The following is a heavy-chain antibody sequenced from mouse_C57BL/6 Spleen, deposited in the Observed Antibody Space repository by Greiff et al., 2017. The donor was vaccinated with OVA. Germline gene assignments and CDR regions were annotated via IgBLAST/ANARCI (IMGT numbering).Heavy chain of an antibody. CDR2: IYPETGGT. CDR3: TRGGLDDDGGGYWWYFDV. D-gene: IGHD1-1*02. J-gene: IGHJ1*03. Sequence: VQLQQSGAELVRPGASVTLSCKASGYTFTDYAMHWVKQTPVQGLEWIGAIYPETGGTAYNQKFKGKAILTADKSSSTAYMELRSLTSEDSAVSYCTRGGLDDDGGGYWWYFDVWGTGTTVTVSS. V-gene: IGHV1-15*01. CDR1: GYTFTDYA.